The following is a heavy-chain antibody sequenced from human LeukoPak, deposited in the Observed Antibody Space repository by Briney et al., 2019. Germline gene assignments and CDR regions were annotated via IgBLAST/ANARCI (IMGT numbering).Heavy chain of an antibody. V-gene: IGHV3-9*01. CDR2: ISWNSGSI. CDR3: ARDQYGDYALDY. CDR1: GFIFNNYA. J-gene: IGHJ4*02. D-gene: IGHD4-17*01. Sequence: GGSLRLSCAGSGFIFNNYAMHWVRQPPGKGLEWVSGISWNSGSIDYADSVKGRFTISRDTAKNSLYLQMNSLRAEDTAVYYCARDQYGDYALDYWGQGTLVTVSS.